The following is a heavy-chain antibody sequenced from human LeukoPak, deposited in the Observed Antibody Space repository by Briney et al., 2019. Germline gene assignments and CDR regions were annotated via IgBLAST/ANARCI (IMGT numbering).Heavy chain of an antibody. Sequence: GGSLRLSCAASGFNFSSYAMSWVRQAPGKGLEWVSAISGSGGSTYYADSVKGRFTISRDNSKNTLYLQMNSLRAEDTAVYYCASQREQWLARNEFDYWGQGTLVTVSS. D-gene: IGHD6-19*01. J-gene: IGHJ4*02. CDR1: GFNFSSYA. CDR3: ASQREQWLARNEFDY. CDR2: ISGSGGST. V-gene: IGHV3-23*01.